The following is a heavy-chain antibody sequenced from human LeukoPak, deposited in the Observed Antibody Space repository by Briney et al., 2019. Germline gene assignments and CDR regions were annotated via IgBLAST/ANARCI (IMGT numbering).Heavy chain of an antibody. CDR1: GGTFISYA. V-gene: IGHV1-69*13. CDR2: IIPIFGTT. Sequence: ASVKVSCKASGGTFISYAISWVRQAPGQGLEWMGGIIPIFGTTNYAQKFQGRVSITADESTSTAYMELSSLRSEDTAVYYCARGMVRGVIITSEMYFDYWGQGTLVTVSS. CDR3: ARGMVRGVIITSEMYFDY. D-gene: IGHD3-10*01. J-gene: IGHJ4*02.